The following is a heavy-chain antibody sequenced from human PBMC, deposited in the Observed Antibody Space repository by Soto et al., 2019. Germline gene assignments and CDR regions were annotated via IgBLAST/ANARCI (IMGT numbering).Heavy chain of an antibody. Sequence: GGSLRLSCAASGFTFSSYAMHLVRQAPGKGLEWVAVISYDGSNKYYADSVKGRFTISRDNSKNTLYLQMNSLRAEDTAVYYCAREDTAMVTYYYYGMDVWGQGTTVTVSS. D-gene: IGHD5-18*01. J-gene: IGHJ6*02. CDR3: AREDTAMVTYYYYGMDV. V-gene: IGHV3-30-3*01. CDR1: GFTFSSYA. CDR2: ISYDGSNK.